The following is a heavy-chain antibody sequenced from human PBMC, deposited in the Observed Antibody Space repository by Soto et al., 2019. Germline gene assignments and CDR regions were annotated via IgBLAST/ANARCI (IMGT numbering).Heavy chain of an antibody. CDR2: ISYDGSNK. CDR3: ARIGIVGAPPLRYYYYYGMDV. D-gene: IGHD1-26*01. V-gene: IGHV3-30-3*01. CDR1: GFTFSSYA. Sequence: QVQLVESGGGVVQPGRSLRLSCAASGFTFSSYAMHWVRQAPGKGLEWVAVISYDGSNKYYADSVKGRFTISRDNSKNTLYLQMNSLRAEDTAVYYCARIGIVGAPPLRYYYYYGMDVWGQGTTVTVSS. J-gene: IGHJ6*02.